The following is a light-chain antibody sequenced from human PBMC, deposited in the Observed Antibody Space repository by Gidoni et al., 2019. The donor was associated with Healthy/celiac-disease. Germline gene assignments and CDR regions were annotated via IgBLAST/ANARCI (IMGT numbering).Light chain of an antibody. CDR1: QSISSW. Sequence: DIQMTQSPSTLSASVGDRVTITCRASQSISSWLDWYQQKPGKAPKLLIYKASSLESGVPSRFSGSGSGTEFTLTISSLQPDDFATYYCQQYNSFPTFXGXTKVEIK. CDR2: KAS. J-gene: IGKJ4*01. CDR3: QQYNSFPT. V-gene: IGKV1-5*03.